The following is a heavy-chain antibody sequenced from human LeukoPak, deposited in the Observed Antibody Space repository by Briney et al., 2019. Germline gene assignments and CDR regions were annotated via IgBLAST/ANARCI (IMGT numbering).Heavy chain of an antibody. V-gene: IGHV3-23*01. Sequence: GXXLXXSCXASGXTXSXYXXSWVRQAPGKXLEWXSGXSGSGTSTYYADSVKGRFTISRDNSKNTLYLQMNSLRAEDTAVYCCASRNYYDSSGYYYYYFDYWGQGILVTVSS. D-gene: IGHD3-22*01. CDR3: ASRNYYDSSGYYYYYFDY. CDR2: XSGSGTST. CDR1: GXTXSXYX. J-gene: IGHJ4*02.